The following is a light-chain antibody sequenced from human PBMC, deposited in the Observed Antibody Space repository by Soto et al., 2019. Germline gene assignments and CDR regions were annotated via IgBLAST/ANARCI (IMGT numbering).Light chain of an antibody. CDR2: DVS. Sequence: QSALTQPASVSGSPGQSITISCTGNSSDVGGYNYVSWYQQHPGKAPKLMIYDVSNRPSGVSNRFSGSKSGNTASLTISGRQAEDEADYYCSSYTSSSTLLYVFGTGTKVTVL. CDR1: SSDVGGYNY. J-gene: IGLJ1*01. V-gene: IGLV2-14*01. CDR3: SSYTSSSTLLYV.